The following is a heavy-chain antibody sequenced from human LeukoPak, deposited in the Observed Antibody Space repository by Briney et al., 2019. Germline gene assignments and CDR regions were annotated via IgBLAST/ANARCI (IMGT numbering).Heavy chain of an antibody. Sequence: SETLSLTCTVSGGSISYYYWSWIRQPAGKGLEWIGRIYSSGTPKYNPSLKSRVTMSIDTSKNQFSLMVNSVTAADTAVYYCARDKDGFHVDYWGQGILVTVPS. D-gene: IGHD5-24*01. CDR3: ARDKDGFHVDY. CDR1: GGSISYYY. V-gene: IGHV4-4*07. J-gene: IGHJ4*02. CDR2: IYSSGTP.